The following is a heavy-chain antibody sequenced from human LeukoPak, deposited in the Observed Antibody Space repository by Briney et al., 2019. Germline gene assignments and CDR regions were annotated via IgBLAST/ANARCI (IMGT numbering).Heavy chain of an antibody. CDR1: GFTFSSYG. CDR2: ISGSGGST. Sequence: GGSLRLSCAASGFTFSSYGMHWVRQAPGKGLEWVSAISGSGGSTYYADSVKGRFTISRDNSKNTLYLQMNSLRAEDTAVYYCAKRGVTGYKEGFDYWGQGTLVTVSS. V-gene: IGHV3-23*01. CDR3: AKRGVTGYKEGFDY. D-gene: IGHD3-9*01. J-gene: IGHJ4*02.